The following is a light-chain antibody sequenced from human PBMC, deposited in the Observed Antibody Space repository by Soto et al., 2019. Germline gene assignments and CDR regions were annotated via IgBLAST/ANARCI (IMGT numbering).Light chain of an antibody. Sequence: EIVLTQSPATLSLSPGERATLSCRASQSISRYLAWYQQKPGQAPRLLLHDSSNRATGIPGRFSGSGYGTDFLLTISSLLPEDFAVYYCQQRSNGPAFTFGQGTKREIK. J-gene: IGKJ2*01. V-gene: IGKV3-11*01. CDR1: QSISRY. CDR3: QQRSNGPAFT. CDR2: DSS.